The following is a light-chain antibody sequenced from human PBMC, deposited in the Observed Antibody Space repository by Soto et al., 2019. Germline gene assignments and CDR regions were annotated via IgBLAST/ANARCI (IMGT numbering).Light chain of an antibody. Sequence: EIVLTQSPGTLSLSPGERAILSYRASLSVSTNYLAWYQQKPGQPPRLLIYGAFNRAAGIPARFSGSGSGTDFTLTISSLEPEDSAVYYCQQRNIWPPVTFGQGTRLEIK. CDR3: QQRNIWPPVT. V-gene: IGKV3D-20*02. CDR2: GAF. J-gene: IGKJ5*01. CDR1: LSVSTNY.